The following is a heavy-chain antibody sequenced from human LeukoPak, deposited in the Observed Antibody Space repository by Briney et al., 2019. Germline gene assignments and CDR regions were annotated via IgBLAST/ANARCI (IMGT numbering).Heavy chain of an antibody. V-gene: IGHV3-23*01. CDR2: ISGSGGST. D-gene: IGHD6-13*01. J-gene: IGHJ4*02. CDR3: AKDRRQLANFDY. Sequence: GGSLRLSCAASGFTFSSYAMSWVRQAPGKGLEWVSAISGSGGSTHYADSVKGRFTISRDNSKNTLYLQMNSLRADDTAVYYCAKDRRQLANFDYWGQGTLVTVSS. CDR1: GFTFSSYA.